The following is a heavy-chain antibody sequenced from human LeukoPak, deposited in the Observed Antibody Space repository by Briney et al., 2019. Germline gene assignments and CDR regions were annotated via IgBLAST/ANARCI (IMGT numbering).Heavy chain of an antibody. V-gene: IGHV3-64*01. CDR3: ARGVNYYDSSGYYLNWFDP. CDR2: ISSNGGNT. J-gene: IGHJ5*02. D-gene: IGHD3-22*01. CDR1: GFTFSSYA. Sequence: PWGSLGLSCTASGFTFSSYAMHWVRQAPGKGLEYVSAISSNGGNTYYANSVKDRFTISRDNSKNTLYLQMGSLRAEDMAVYYCARGVNYYDSSGYYLNWFDPWGQGTLVTVSS.